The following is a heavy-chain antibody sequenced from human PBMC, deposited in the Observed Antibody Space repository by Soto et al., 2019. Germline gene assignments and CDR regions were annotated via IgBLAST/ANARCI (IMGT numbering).Heavy chain of an antibody. V-gene: IGHV4-31*03. Sequence: SETLSLTCTFSVGSISSGGYYCSWIGQHPGKGLEWIGYIYYSGSTYYNPSLKSRVNISVDTSKNQFSLKLSSVTAADTAVYYCASQGDGVCFTWGQGTLVTVSS. CDR1: VGSISSGGYY. CDR2: IYYSGST. D-gene: IGHD2-8*01. J-gene: IGHJ5*02. CDR3: ASQGDGVCFT.